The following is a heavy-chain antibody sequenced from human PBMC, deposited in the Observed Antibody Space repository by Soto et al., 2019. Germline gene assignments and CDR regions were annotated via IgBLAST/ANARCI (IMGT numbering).Heavy chain of an antibody. CDR3: ARDSAEFSHYYYYMDV. Sequence: EVQLVESGGGLVQPGGSLRLSCAASGFTFSSYAMHWVRQAPGKGLEYVSAISSNGGSTYYANSVKGRFTISRDNSKNTLYLQMGSLRAEDMAVYYCARDSAEFSHYYYYMDVWGKVTTVTVSS. V-gene: IGHV3-64*01. D-gene: IGHD3-3*01. J-gene: IGHJ6*03. CDR2: ISSNGGST. CDR1: GFTFSSYA.